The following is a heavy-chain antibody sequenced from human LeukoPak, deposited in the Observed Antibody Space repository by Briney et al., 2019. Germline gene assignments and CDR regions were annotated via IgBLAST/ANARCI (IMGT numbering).Heavy chain of an antibody. D-gene: IGHD3/OR15-3a*01. CDR3: ARDRTGYNWFDP. CDR1: GGSISSGDYY. CDR2: IYYSGST. J-gene: IGHJ5*02. Sequence: SETLSLTCTVSGGSISSGDYYWSWIRQPPGKGLEWIGYIYYSGSTYYNPSLKSRVTMSVDTSKNQFSLKVTSVTAADTAVYYCARDRTGYNWFDPWGQGTLVTVSS. V-gene: IGHV4-30-4*08.